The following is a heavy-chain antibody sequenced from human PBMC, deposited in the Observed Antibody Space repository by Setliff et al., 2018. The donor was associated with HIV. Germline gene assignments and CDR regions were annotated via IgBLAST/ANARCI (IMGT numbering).Heavy chain of an antibody. Sequence: PSETPSLTCAVYGGSFSGYYGSWIRQPPGKGLEWIGEINHRGSTNYTPSLKSRVTILVDTSQNQFSLKVSAVTAENTAVYYWARVDFWSGHAFYMDVWGKGTTVTVSS. V-gene: IGHV4-34*01. CDR1: GGSFSGYY. D-gene: IGHD3-3*01. CDR3: ARVDFWSGHAFYMDV. CDR2: INHRGST. J-gene: IGHJ6*03.